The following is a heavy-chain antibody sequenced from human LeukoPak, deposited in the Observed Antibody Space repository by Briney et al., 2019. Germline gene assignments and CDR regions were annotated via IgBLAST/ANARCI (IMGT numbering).Heavy chain of an antibody. CDR3: ASDVTMVRGVNDY. V-gene: IGHV3-21*01. Sequence: PGGSLRLSCAASGFTFSSYSMNWVRQAPGKGLEWVSSISSSSSYIYYADSVKGRFTISRDNAKNSLYLQMNSLRAEDTAVYYCASDVTMVRGVNDYWGQGTLVTVSS. J-gene: IGHJ4*02. CDR1: GFTFSSYS. CDR2: ISSSSSYI. D-gene: IGHD3-10*01.